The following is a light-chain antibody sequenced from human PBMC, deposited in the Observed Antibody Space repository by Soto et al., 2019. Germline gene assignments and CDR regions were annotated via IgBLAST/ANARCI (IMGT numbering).Light chain of an antibody. CDR3: QQYGSSPIT. CDR1: QSVSSSY. J-gene: IGKJ5*01. CDR2: DAS. V-gene: IGKV3-20*01. Sequence: EIVFTQSPGTLSLSPGERATLSCRASQSVSSSYLAWYQQKPGQAPRLLIYDASNRATGIPARFSGSGSGTDFTLTISRLEPEDFAVYYCQQYGSSPITFGQGTRLEIK.